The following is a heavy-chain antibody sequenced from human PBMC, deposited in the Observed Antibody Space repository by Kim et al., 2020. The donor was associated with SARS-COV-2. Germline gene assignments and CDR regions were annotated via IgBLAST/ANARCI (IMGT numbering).Heavy chain of an antibody. D-gene: IGHD6-19*01. V-gene: IGHV3-30*02. Sequence: YADSVKGRITISSDSSENTLYLQINSLRAEDTAVYYCAKVKSSGSALIDYWGQGTLVTVSS. J-gene: IGHJ4*02. CDR3: AKVKSSGSALIDY.